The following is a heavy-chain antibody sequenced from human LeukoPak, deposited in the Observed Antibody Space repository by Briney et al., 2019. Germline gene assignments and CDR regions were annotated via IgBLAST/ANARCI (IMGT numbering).Heavy chain of an antibody. CDR1: GGSIRSSNYN. CDR2: IHYTGST. V-gene: IGHV4-39*07. CDR3: ARTGGSFYFYYYMDV. Sequence: PSETLSLTCTGSGGSIRSSNYNWGWIRQPPGKGPEWIGSIHYTGSTYHNPSLKSRVTISVDTSKNKFSLKLSSVTAADTALYYCARTGGSFYFYYYMDVWGKGTTVTVSS. D-gene: IGHD1-26*01. J-gene: IGHJ6*03.